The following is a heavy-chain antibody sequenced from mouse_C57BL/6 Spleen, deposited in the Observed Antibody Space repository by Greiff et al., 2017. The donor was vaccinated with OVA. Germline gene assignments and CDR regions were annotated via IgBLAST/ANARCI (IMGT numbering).Heavy chain of an antibody. CDR2: IYPGDGDT. V-gene: IGHV1-82*01. J-gene: IGHJ2*01. D-gene: IGHD1-1*01. CDR3: ARRDYGSSYYFDY. Sequence: QVQLQQSGPELVKPGASVKISCKASGYAFSSSWMNWVKQRPGKGLEWIGRIYPGDGDTNYNGKFKGKATLTADKSSSTAYMQLGSLTSEDSAVYFCARRDYGSSYYFDYWGQGTTLTVSA. CDR1: GYAFSSSW.